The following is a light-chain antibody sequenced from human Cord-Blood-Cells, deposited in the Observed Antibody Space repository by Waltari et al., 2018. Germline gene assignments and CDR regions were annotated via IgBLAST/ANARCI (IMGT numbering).Light chain of an antibody. J-gene: IGLJ2*01. V-gene: IGLV2-14*01. CDR3: SSYTSSSTLGV. Sequence: QSALTQPASVSGSPGQSITISCTGTSSDVGGYNYVPWYQQHPGKAPKLMIYAVSNRPSGVSNRFSGSKSGNTASLTISGLQAEDEADYYCSSYTSSSTLGVFGGGTKLTVL. CDR2: AVS. CDR1: SSDVGGYNY.